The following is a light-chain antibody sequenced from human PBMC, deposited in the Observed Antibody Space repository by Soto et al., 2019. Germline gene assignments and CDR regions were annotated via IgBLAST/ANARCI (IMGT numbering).Light chain of an antibody. CDR3: QQHNDWPT. J-gene: IGKJ5*01. CDR2: DAS. CDR1: QTFNSSY. Sequence: EIVLTQSPGTLSLSPGERATLSCRASQTFNSSYLAWYQQKPGQSPRXLIHDASTRATGIPARFSGSGSGKEFILTTSSVESEDFAIYYCQQHNDWPTFGQGTRLEI. V-gene: IGKV3D-20*02.